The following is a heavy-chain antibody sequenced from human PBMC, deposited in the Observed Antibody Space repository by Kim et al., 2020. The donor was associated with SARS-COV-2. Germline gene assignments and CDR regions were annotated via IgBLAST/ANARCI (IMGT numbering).Heavy chain of an antibody. CDR1: GFTFSSYS. CDR3: ARGGTVTTETSDAFDI. Sequence: GGSLRLSCAASGFTFSSYSMNWVRQAPGKGLEWVSSISSSSSYIYYADSVKGRFTISRDNAKNSLYLQMNSLRAEDTAVYYCARGGTVTTETSDAFDIWGQGTMVTVSS. J-gene: IGHJ3*02. D-gene: IGHD4-4*01. CDR2: ISSSSSYI. V-gene: IGHV3-21*01.